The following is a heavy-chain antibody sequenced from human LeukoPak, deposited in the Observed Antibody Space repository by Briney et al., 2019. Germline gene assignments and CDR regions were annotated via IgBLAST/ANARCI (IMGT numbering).Heavy chain of an antibody. D-gene: IGHD3-22*01. CDR1: GFAFSSYW. J-gene: IGHJ4*02. CDR3: AREYYYDSSGYYSPTFDY. V-gene: IGHV3-74*01. CDR2: INNDGSNT. Sequence: GGPLRLSCAVSGFAFSSYWMNWVRPAPGKGLVWVSRINNDGSNTGYADSVKGRFTISRDNAKNTVYLQMNSLRAEDTAVYYCAREYYYDSSGYYSPTFDYWGQGTLVTVSS.